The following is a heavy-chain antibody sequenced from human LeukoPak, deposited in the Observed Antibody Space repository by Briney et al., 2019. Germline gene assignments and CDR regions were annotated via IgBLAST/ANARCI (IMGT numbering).Heavy chain of an antibody. CDR3: ARDQIGYGLDY. D-gene: IGHD5-18*01. V-gene: IGHV4-59*11. Sequence: PSETLSLTCIVSCGSINNHYWSWIRQPPGKGLEWIGYIYNSWNTNYNPSLQSRVTISMDASRKQFSLNLTSVTAADTAVYYCARDQIGYGLDYWGQGTLVTVSS. CDR2: IYNSWNT. J-gene: IGHJ4*02. CDR1: CGSINNHY.